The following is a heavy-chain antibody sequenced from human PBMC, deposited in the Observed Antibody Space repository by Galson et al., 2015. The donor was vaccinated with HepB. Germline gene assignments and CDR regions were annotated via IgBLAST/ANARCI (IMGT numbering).Heavy chain of an antibody. J-gene: IGHJ4*02. Sequence: SVKVSCKASGYTFTSYAMHWVRQAPGQRLEWMGWINAGNGNTKYSQKFQGRVTITRDTSASTAYMELSSLRSEDTAVYYCARSERLWFGELLNDYWGQGTLVTVSS. CDR2: INAGNGNT. CDR3: ARSERLWFGELLNDY. D-gene: IGHD3-10*01. V-gene: IGHV1-3*01. CDR1: GYTFTSYA.